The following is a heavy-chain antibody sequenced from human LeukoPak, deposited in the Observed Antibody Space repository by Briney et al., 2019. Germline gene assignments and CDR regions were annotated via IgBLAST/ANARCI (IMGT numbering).Heavy chain of an antibody. CDR2: ISAYDGNT. CDR3: AKGPGMRQYYDSSGYLGEDYYMDV. J-gene: IGHJ6*03. D-gene: IGHD3-22*01. V-gene: IGHV1-18*01. CDR1: GYTFTSYG. Sequence: ASVKVSCKASGYTFTSYGISWVRQAPGQGLEWMGWISAYDGNTNYAQKLQGRVTMTTDTSTSTAYMELRSLRSDDTAVYYCAKGPGMRQYYDSSGYLGEDYYMDVWGKGTTVTISS.